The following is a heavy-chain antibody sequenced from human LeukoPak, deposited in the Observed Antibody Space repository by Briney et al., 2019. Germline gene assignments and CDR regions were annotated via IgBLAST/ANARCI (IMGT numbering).Heavy chain of an antibody. D-gene: IGHD3-3*01. CDR2: INHSGST. CDR1: GGSFSGYH. CDR3: ARRRRGDYDFWSGYYVFDY. J-gene: IGHJ4*02. V-gene: IGHV4-34*01. Sequence: SETLSLTCAVYGGSFSGYHWSWIRQPPGKGLEWIGEINHSGSTNYNPSLKSRVSISVDTSKNQFSLKLSSVTAADTAVYYCARRRRGDYDFWSGYYVFDYWGQGTLVTVSS.